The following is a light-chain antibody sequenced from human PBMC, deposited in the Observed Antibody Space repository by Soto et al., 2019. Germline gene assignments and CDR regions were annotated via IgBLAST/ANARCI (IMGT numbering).Light chain of an antibody. CDR2: SNN. Sequence: QSVLTQPPSASGTPGQRVTISCSGSSSNIGSNTVNWYLQFPGTAPKLLIYSNNQRPSGFPDRFSGSKSGTSVSLAISGLQSEDEAHYYCAAWDDSLNGQVFGGGTKLTVL. CDR3: AAWDDSLNGQV. J-gene: IGLJ2*01. CDR1: SSNIGSNT. V-gene: IGLV1-44*01.